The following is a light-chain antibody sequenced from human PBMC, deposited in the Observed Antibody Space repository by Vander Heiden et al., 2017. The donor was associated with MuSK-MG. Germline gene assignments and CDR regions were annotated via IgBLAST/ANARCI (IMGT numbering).Light chain of an antibody. Sequence: QSALTQPPSVSVAPRQRVTLSRSGSSSNIGNNAVNWYQQLPGEHPKLLIYDNDQLPSGVSGRFSGSKSGTSASLAISGLQAEDEAEYYCATWDDRLNGLVFGGGTKLTVL. CDR2: DND. CDR1: SSNIGNNA. V-gene: IGLV1-36*01. J-gene: IGLJ3*02. CDR3: ATWDDRLNGLV.